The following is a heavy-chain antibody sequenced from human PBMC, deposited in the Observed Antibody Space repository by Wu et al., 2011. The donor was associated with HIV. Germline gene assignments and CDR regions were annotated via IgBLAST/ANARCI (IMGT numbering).Heavy chain of an antibody. CDR1: GYTFTDYY. CDR2: VDPEDGET. Sequence: EVQLVQSGAELKKPGATVKISCKLSGYTFTDYYLHWVQQAPGKGLEWMGFVDPEDGETLFAEKFQGRVTLTADTSTDTAYMEMSSLRSEDTAVYFCATVGKWTFRGNHYGADYWGQGTLVTVSS. J-gene: IGHJ4*02. D-gene: IGHD1-26*01. V-gene: IGHV1-69-2*01. CDR3: ATVGKWTFRGNHYGADY.